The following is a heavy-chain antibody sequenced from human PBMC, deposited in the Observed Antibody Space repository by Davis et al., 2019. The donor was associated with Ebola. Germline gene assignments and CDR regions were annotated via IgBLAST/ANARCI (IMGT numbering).Heavy chain of an antibody. Sequence: SETLSLTCAVYGGSFSGYDWSWIRQPPGKGLEWIGEINFSGSTNYNPSLKSRVTISIDTSKNQFSLKLSSVTAADTAVYYCARGQVAAAGSYLYYYYGMDVWGQGTTVTVSS. D-gene: IGHD6-13*01. CDR2: INFSGST. J-gene: IGHJ6*02. V-gene: IGHV4-34*01. CDR3: ARGQVAAAGSYLYYYYGMDV. CDR1: GGSFSGYD.